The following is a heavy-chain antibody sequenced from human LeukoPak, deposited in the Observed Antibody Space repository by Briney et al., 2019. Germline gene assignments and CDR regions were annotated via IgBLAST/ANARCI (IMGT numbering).Heavy chain of an antibody. J-gene: IGHJ4*02. CDR3: ERDLPILYSGSFPSY. CDR2: INPNSVGT. Sequence: ASVNLSSKASLYTFTGYDMHCVPESPRQRLKWLGWINPNSVGTNYAQKFQCRVTMTRDTSSITAYMELSRLRSDDTAVYYCERDLPILYSGSFPSYWGQGTLVTVSS. CDR1: LYTFTGYD. D-gene: IGHD1-26*01. V-gene: IGHV1-2*02.